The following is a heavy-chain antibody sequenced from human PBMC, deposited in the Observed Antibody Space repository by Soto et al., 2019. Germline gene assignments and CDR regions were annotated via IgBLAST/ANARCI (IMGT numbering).Heavy chain of an antibody. V-gene: IGHV3-23*01. CDR2: ISGSGGRT. Sequence: EVHLLESGGDLVHPGGSLRLSCSASGFNFSNYAMGWVRQAPGKGLEWVSVISGSGGRTYYAGSVKGRFTISRDNSKNTMSLEMNSLRGDDTAVYYCAKVVQEDSGWYDYWGQGTLVTVSS. J-gene: IGHJ4*02. CDR1: GFNFSNYA. CDR3: AKVVQEDSGWYDY. D-gene: IGHD6-19*01.